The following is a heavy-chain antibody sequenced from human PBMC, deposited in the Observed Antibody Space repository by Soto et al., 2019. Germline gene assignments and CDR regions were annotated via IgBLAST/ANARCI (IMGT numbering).Heavy chain of an antibody. Sequence: QVQLQQWGAGLLKPSETLSLTCAVYGGSFSGYYWSWIRQPPGKGLEWIGEINHSGSTNYNPSLKSRVTISVNTSKNQFSLKLSSVTAADTAVYYGARGGILVVPARGWFDPWGQGTLVTVSS. CDR1: GGSFSGYY. CDR3: ARGGILVVPARGWFDP. D-gene: IGHD2-2*01. V-gene: IGHV4-34*01. CDR2: INHSGST. J-gene: IGHJ5*02.